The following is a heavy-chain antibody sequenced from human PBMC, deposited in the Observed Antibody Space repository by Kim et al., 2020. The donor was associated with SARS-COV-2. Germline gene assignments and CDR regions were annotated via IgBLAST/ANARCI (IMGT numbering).Heavy chain of an antibody. CDR3: ARDAPTAAGYYFDY. V-gene: IGHV3-21*01. J-gene: IGHJ4*02. D-gene: IGHD6-13*01. CDR2: ISSSSSYI. Sequence: GGSLRLSCAASGFTFSSYSMNWVRQAPGKGLEWVSSISSSSSYIYYADSVKGRFTISRDNAKNSLYLQMNSLRAEDTAVYYCARDAPTAAGYYFDYWGQGTLVTVSS. CDR1: GFTFSSYS.